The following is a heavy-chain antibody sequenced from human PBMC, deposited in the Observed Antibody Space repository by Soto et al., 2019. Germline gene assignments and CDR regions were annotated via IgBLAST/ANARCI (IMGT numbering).Heavy chain of an antibody. J-gene: IGHJ4*02. D-gene: IGHD3-16*01. V-gene: IGHV3-7*03. Sequence: QLVESGGDLVQPGGSLRLSCATSDFTFRNSWINWVRQAPGKGLEWVANIKPDGGATNYVDSVKGRFIISRDNVRNSASLQMNSLRVEDTAVYFCFGGNGGPQWGQGTLVTVSS. CDR2: IKPDGGAT. CDR1: DFTFRNSW. CDR3: FGGNGGPQ.